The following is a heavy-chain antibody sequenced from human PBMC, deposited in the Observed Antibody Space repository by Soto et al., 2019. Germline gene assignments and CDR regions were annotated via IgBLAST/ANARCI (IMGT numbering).Heavy chain of an antibody. CDR1: GFIFSSHA. D-gene: IGHD3-3*01. J-gene: IGHJ5*02. CDR2: VSGSGASV. Sequence: EVQLLESGGGFVQPGGSLRLSCEGSGFIFSSHAMSWVRQAPGKGLEWVSSVSGSGASVHLPDFLKGRFSSSRDNSKNTVYLEMNSLRVDDTAVYYCAKDLPLWSGYSFSENHWGQGTRVTVSS. V-gene: IGHV3-23*01. CDR3: AKDLPLWSGYSFSENH.